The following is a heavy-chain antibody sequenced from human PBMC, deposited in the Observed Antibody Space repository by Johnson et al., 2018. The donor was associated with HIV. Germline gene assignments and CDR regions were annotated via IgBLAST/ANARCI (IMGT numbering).Heavy chain of an antibody. Sequence: QVQLVESGGGVVQPGRSLRLSCAASGFTFSSYGMHWVRQAPGKGLEWVAVIWYDGSNKYYADSVKGRFTISRDNYKNTLYLQMNSLRAEDTAVYYCARGQQLVLGAFDIWGQGTMVTVSS. CDR1: GFTFSSYG. V-gene: IGHV3-33*01. J-gene: IGHJ3*02. CDR2: IWYDGSNK. D-gene: IGHD6-13*01. CDR3: ARGQQLVLGAFDI.